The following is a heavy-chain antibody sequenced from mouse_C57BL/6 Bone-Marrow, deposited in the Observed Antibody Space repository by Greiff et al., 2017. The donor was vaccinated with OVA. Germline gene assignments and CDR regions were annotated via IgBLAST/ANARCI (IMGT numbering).Heavy chain of an antibody. CDR2: INPNNGGT. CDR1: GYSFTGYY. D-gene: IGHD4-1*01. V-gene: IGHV1-22*01. J-gene: IGHJ4*01. Sequence: EVQLQQSGPELVKPGASVKISCKASGYSFTGYYMHWVKQSHGNILDWIGYINPNNGGTSYNQKFKGKATLTVNKSSSTAYMELRSLTSEDSAVYYCARGTGTGDAMDYWGQGTSVTVSS. CDR3: ARGTGTGDAMDY.